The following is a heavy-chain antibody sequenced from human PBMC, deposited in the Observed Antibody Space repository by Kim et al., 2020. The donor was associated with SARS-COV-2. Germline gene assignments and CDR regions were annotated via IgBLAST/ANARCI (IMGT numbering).Heavy chain of an antibody. D-gene: IGHD2-21*01. V-gene: IGHV3-30*07. J-gene: IGHJ6*02. CDR3: ARDRAWSEAYSDGVDV. Sequence: DSGKGRFTISRDNSKSTLYLHMNSLRAEDTAVYYCARDRAWSEAYSDGVDVWGQGTMVTVS.